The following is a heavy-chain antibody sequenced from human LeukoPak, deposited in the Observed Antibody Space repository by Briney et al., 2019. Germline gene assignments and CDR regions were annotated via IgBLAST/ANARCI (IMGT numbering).Heavy chain of an antibody. J-gene: IGHJ6*04. CDR2: INPRGST. D-gene: IGHD6-19*01. CDR1: GGSFSSHY. CDR3: ARGLRQGSAWSWGPKEKSYQYMDV. Sequence: SETLSLTCGVSGGSFSSHYWTWIRQPPGKGLEWIGEINPRGSTNYNPSLESRVTVSADTSRNQLSLSLTSVTAADSAVYFCARGLRQGSAWSWGPKEKSYQYMDVWGTGTTVTVSS. V-gene: IGHV4-34*01.